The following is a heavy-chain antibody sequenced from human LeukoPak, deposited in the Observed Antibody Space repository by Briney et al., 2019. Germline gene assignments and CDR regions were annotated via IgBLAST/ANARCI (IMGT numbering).Heavy chain of an antibody. CDR3: ARDPSGIESLDY. D-gene: IGHD3-10*01. CDR1: GYTFTGYY. CDR2: INPNSGGT. Sequence: GASVKVSCKASGYTFTGYYMHWLRQAPGQGLEWMGWINPNSGGTNYAQKFQGRVTMTRDTSISTAYMELSRVRPDDTAVYYCARDPSGIESLDYWGQGTLVTVSS. V-gene: IGHV1-2*02. J-gene: IGHJ4*02.